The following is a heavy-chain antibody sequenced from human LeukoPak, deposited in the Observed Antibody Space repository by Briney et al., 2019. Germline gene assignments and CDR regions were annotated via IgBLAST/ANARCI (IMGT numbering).Heavy chain of an antibody. Sequence: SETLSLTCTVSGGSISSYYWSWIRQPPGKGLEWIGYIYYSGSTNYNPSLKSRVTISVDTSKNQFSLKLSSVTAADTAVYYCARYIVVVPAAIGGGFDPWGQGTLVTVSS. CDR1: GGSISSYY. D-gene: IGHD2-2*02. V-gene: IGHV4-59*01. CDR2: IYYSGST. J-gene: IGHJ5*02. CDR3: ARYIVVVPAAIGGGFDP.